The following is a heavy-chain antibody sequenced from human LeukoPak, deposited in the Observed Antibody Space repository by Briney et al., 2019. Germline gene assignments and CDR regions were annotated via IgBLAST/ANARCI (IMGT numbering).Heavy chain of an antibody. D-gene: IGHD3-22*01. V-gene: IGHV1-18*01. CDR2: ISAYNGNT. Sequence: GASVKVSCKASGYTFTSYGISWVRQAPGQGLEWMGWISAYNGNTNYAQKLQGRVTMTTDTSTSTAYMELRSLRSDDTAVYYCARDYYDSSGYMHFDYGGQGTLVTVSS. CDR1: GYTFTSYG. J-gene: IGHJ4*02. CDR3: ARDYYDSSGYMHFDY.